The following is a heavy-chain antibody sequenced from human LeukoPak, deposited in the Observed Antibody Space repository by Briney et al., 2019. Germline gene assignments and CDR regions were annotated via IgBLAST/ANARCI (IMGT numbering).Heavy chain of an antibody. CDR3: VRRGPDSNGYYYAVY. D-gene: IGHD3-22*01. Sequence: PGESLKISCKGSGYTFTNYWIGWVRQMPGRGLEWMGTINPADSNTRYSPSLQGQATISADKSISTAYLQWSSLKASDTAMYYCVRRGPDSNGYYYAVYWGQGTLITVSS. J-gene: IGHJ4*02. CDR2: INPADSNT. CDR1: GYTFTNYW. V-gene: IGHV5-51*01.